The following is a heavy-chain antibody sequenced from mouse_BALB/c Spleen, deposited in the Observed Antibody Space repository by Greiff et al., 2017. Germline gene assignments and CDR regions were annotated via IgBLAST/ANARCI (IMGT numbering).Heavy chain of an antibody. CDR2: IYPGSGST. CDR3: VITTVVRYFDV. CDR1: GYTFTDYV. J-gene: IGHJ1*01. D-gene: IGHD1-1*01. Sequence: QVQLQQSGPELVKPGASVKMSCTASGYTFTDYVISWVKQRTGQGLEWIGEIYPGSGSTYYNEKFKGKATLTADKSSNTAYMQLSSLTSEDSAVYFCVITTVVRYFDVWGAGTTVTVSS. V-gene: IGHV1-77*01.